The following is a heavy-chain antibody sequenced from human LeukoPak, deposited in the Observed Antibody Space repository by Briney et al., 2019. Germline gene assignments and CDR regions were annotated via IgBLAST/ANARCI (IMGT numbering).Heavy chain of an antibody. D-gene: IGHD3-16*01. CDR1: GFTFSSYG. CDR3: AKLSPY. CDR2: ISYDGSNK. Sequence: GGSLRLSCAASGFTFSSYGVHWVRQAPGKGLEWVAVISYDGSNKYYADSVKGRFTISRDNSKNTLYLQMNSLRAEDTAVYYCAKLSPYWGQGTLVTVSS. J-gene: IGHJ4*02. V-gene: IGHV3-30*18.